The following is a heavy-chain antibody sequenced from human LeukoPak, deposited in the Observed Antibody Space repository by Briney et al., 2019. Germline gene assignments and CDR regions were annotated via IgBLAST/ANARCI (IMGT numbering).Heavy chain of an antibody. D-gene: IGHD5-18*01. J-gene: IGHJ5*02. Sequence: VASVKVSCKASGGTFSSYAISWVRQAPGQGLEWMGGIIPIFGTANYAQKFQGRVTITADKSTSTAYMELSSLRSEDTAVYYCAGHGWIQLWENWFDPWGQGTLVTVSS. CDR3: AGHGWIQLWENWFDP. CDR2: IIPIFGTA. V-gene: IGHV1-69*06. CDR1: GGTFSSYA.